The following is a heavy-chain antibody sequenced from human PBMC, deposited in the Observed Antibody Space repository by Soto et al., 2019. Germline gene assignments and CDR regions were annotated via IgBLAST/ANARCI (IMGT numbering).Heavy chain of an antibody. CDR2: ISSSSSYI. D-gene: IGHD2-21*02. Sequence: EVQLVESGGGLVKPGGSLRLSCAASGFTFSSYSMNWVRQAPGKGLEWVSSISSSSSYIYYADSVKGRFTISRDNAKNSLYLQMNSLRAEDTAVYYCARDVAYCGGDCYGLDYWGQGTPVTVSS. J-gene: IGHJ4*02. CDR1: GFTFSSYS. V-gene: IGHV3-21*01. CDR3: ARDVAYCGGDCYGLDY.